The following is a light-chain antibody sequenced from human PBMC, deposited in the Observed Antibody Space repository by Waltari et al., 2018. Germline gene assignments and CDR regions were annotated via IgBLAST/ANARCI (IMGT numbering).Light chain of an antibody. Sequence: VMTQSPAMASVSPGERSALFCRASQSVNSNVAWYQQKPGQAPRLLLYGASTRATGVPVRFSGSGSGTEFTLNISSLQSEDFAVYYCQQYDNWPPTFGGGAKVEIK. CDR3: QQYDNWPPT. V-gene: IGKV3-15*01. CDR1: QSVNSN. CDR2: GAS. J-gene: IGKJ4*01.